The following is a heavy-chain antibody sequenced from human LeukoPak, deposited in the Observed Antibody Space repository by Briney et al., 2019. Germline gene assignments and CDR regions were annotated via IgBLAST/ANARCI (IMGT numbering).Heavy chain of an antibody. CDR2: IVVGSGNT. J-gene: IGHJ3*02. D-gene: IGHD2-15*01. Sequence: GTSVKVSCKASGFTFTSSAVQWVRQARGQRLEWIGWIVVGSGNTNYAQKFQERVTITRDMSTSTAYMELSSLRSEDTAVYYCAADLVGYCSGDSCGAFDIWGQGTMVTVSS. V-gene: IGHV1-58*01. CDR1: GFTFTSSA. CDR3: AADLVGYCSGDSCGAFDI.